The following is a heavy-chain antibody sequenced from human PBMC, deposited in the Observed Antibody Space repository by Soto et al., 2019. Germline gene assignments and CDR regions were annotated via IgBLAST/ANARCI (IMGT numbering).Heavy chain of an antibody. Sequence: SETLSLTRTVSGGSISGYFWSWIRQPPGKGLEWIGSIYYTGSTNYNPSLKSRVTISVDTSKNQFSLKLSSVSAADTAVYYCARRVSGYDYSYYYYMDVWGKGTTVTVSS. V-gene: IGHV4-59*08. D-gene: IGHD3-22*01. CDR2: IYYTGST. J-gene: IGHJ6*03. CDR1: GGSISGYF. CDR3: ARRVSGYDYSYYYYMDV.